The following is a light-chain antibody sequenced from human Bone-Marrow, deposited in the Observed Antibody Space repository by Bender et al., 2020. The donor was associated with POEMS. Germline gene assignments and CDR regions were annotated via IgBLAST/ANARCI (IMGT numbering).Light chain of an antibody. J-gene: IGLJ1*01. Sequence: QSVLTQPPSVSGAPGQRVTISCTGSSSNIGAGYDVHWYQQLPGTAPKLLIYDNSNRPSGVPDRFSGSKSGTSAYLAITGLQAEDEADYYCQSYDRTLSGSRVFGTGTTVIVL. CDR1: SSNIGAGYD. V-gene: IGLV1-40*01. CDR2: DNS. CDR3: QSYDRTLSGSRV.